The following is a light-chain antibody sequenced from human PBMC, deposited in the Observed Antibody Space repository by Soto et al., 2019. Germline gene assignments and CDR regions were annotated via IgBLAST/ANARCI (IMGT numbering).Light chain of an antibody. Sequence: QSVLTQPASVSGSPGQPITISCTETSSDVGSYNLVSWYQQHPGKAPKLMIYEVSKRPSGVSNRFSGSKSGNTASLTISGLQAEDEADYYCCSYAGSSTPLIFGTGTKVTVL. J-gene: IGLJ1*01. CDR2: EVS. CDR3: CSYAGSSTPLI. CDR1: SSDVGSYNL. V-gene: IGLV2-23*02.